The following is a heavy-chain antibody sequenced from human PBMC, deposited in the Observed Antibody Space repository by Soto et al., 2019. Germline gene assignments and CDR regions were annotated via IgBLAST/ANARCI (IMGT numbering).Heavy chain of an antibody. D-gene: IGHD6-19*01. CDR2: IYYSGST. CDR1: GGSISSGGYY. CDR3: ARESVDISGWSSYGIDV. Sequence: QVQLQESGPGLVKPSQTLSLTCTVSGGSISSGGYYWSWIRQHPGKGLEWIGYIYYSGSTYYNPPFKSRVSISVDTSRNQFSLKLSYVTAAYTSVYYCARESVDISGWSSYGIDVCGQVTTVTVSS. J-gene: IGHJ6*02. V-gene: IGHV4-31*03.